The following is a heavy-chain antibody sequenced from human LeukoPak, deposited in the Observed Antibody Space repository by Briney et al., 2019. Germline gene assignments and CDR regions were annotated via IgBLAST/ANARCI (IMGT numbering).Heavy chain of an antibody. V-gene: IGHV1-18*01. D-gene: IGHD3-3*01. CDR2: ISPYNGNT. Sequence: GASVKVSCKASGYTFTSYGISWVRQAPGQGLEWMGWISPYNGNTNYAQKVQGRVTMTTDTSTSTAYMELRSLRSDDTAVYYCARARRLRFLEWTPDFDYWGQGTLVTVSS. CDR1: GYTFTSYG. J-gene: IGHJ4*02. CDR3: ARARRLRFLEWTPDFDY.